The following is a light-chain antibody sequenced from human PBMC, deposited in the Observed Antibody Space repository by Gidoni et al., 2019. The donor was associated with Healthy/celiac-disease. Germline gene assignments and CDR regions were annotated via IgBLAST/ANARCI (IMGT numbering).Light chain of an antibody. CDR3: KQSYSTPPT. CDR2: AAS. Sequence: DIQMTQSPSSLSASVGDRVTITCRASQSISSYLNGYQQKPGKAPKLLIYAASSLQSGVPSRFSGSGYGTDFTLTISSRQPEDFETYYCKQSYSTPPTFGGGTKVEIK. V-gene: IGKV1-39*01. J-gene: IGKJ4*01. CDR1: QSISSY.